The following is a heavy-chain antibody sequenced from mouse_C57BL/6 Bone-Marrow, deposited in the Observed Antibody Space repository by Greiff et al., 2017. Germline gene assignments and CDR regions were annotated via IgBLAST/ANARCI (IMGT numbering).Heavy chain of an antibody. D-gene: IGHD1-1*01. CDR3: ARSGYYGGFAY. CDR2: IHPNSGST. J-gene: IGHJ3*01. V-gene: IGHV1-64*01. CDR1: GYTFTSYW. Sequence: QVQLQQSGAELVKPGASVKLSCKASGYTFTSYWMHWVKQRPGQGLEWIGMIHPNSGSTNYNEKFKSKATLTVDKSSSTAYMQLSSLTSEDSAVYYCARSGYYGGFAYWGQGTLVTVSA.